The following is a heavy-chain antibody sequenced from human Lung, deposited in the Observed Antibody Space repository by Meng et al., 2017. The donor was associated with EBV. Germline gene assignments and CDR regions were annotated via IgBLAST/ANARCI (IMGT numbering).Heavy chain of an antibody. V-gene: IGHV7-4-1*02. CDR1: GYTFSRYR. Sequence: QVQLVQSGSELKKPGAAVKVSCEASGYTFSRYRMHWVRQAPGQGLEWMGWINTDTGKPTYAQGFTGRFVFSLDTSVRTAYLQISSLKAEDTAVYYCARDRGSSGWSNWFDPWGQGTMVTVS. J-gene: IGHJ5*02. CDR2: INTDTGKP. D-gene: IGHD6-13*01. CDR3: ARDRGSSGWSNWFDP.